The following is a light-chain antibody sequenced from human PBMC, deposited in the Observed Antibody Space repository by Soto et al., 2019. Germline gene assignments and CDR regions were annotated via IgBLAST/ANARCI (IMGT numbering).Light chain of an antibody. CDR3: AAWDDSLSG. J-gene: IGLJ3*02. CDR2: RNN. CDR1: SSNIGSNY. Sequence: QPVLTQPPSASGTPGQRVTISCSGSSSNIGSNYVYWYQQLPGTAPKLLIYRNNQRPSGVPDRFSGSKSGTSASLAISGLRSEDEADYYCAAWDDSLSGFGGGTKVTVL. V-gene: IGLV1-47*01.